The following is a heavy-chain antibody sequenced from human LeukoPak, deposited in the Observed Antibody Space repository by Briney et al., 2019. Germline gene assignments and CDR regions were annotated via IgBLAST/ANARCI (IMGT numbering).Heavy chain of an antibody. CDR2: ISGSGSSM. V-gene: IGHV3-11*01. CDR3: ATEKRRYDS. CDR1: GFSFSESY. J-gene: IGHJ4*02. Sequence: PGGSLRLSCAASGFSFSESYMTWIRQAPGKGLEWVAYISGSGSSMYYADSVKGRFTISRDNANNSLYLHMSSLRADDLAVYFCATEKRRYDSWGQGALVTVSS. D-gene: IGHD1-14*01.